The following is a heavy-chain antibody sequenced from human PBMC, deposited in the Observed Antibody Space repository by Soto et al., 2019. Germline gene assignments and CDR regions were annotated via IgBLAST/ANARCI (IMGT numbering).Heavy chain of an antibody. CDR1: GFTLSSYA. CDR3: AKSSGYCSGGSCYYYYYMDV. V-gene: IGHV3-23*01. CDR2: ISGSGGST. J-gene: IGHJ6*03. Sequence: PGGSLRLSCAASGFTLSSYAMSWVRQAPGKGLEWVSAISGSGGSTYYADSVKGRFTISRDNSKNTLYLQMNSLRAKDTAVYYCAKSSGYCSGGSCYYYYYMDVWGKGTTVTVSS. D-gene: IGHD2-15*01.